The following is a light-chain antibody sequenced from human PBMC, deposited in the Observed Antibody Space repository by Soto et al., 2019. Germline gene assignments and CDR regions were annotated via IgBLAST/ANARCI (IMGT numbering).Light chain of an antibody. J-gene: IGKJ1*01. CDR1: QSISSW. CDR2: DAS. V-gene: IGKV1-39*01. Sequence: DIPMTQSPSTPAASVGARVNITCRARQSISSWLAWYKQKPGKDPKILIYDASSLQSGVPSRFSGSGSGTDFTLTISSLQPEDFATYDCKQSYSTWTVGERAKGDIK. CDR3: KQSYSTWT.